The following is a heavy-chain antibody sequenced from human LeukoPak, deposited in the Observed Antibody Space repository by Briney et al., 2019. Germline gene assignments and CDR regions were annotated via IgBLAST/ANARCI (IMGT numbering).Heavy chain of an antibody. CDR2: FKSDGTTT. CDR1: GFTFSSYW. V-gene: IGHV3-74*01. CDR3: ARFPDSGNYLPFGH. Sequence: PGGSLRLSCAASGFTFSSYWMHWVRQARGEGRVCVSRFKSDGTTTDYADSVKGRFTISRDNAKNTLYLQMTSLRAEDTAVYYCARFPDSGNYLPFGHWGQGTLVTVSS. D-gene: IGHD1-26*01. J-gene: IGHJ4*02.